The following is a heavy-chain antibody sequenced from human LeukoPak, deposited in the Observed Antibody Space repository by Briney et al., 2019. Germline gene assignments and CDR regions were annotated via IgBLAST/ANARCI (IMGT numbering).Heavy chain of an antibody. J-gene: IGHJ6*03. D-gene: IGHD3-16*01. CDR3: ARLSLDYYYYYYMDV. V-gene: IGHV4-4*09. CDR1: GGSISSYY. Sequence: SETLSLTCTVSGGSISSYYWSWIRQPPGKGLEWIGYIYTSGSTNYNPSLKSRVTISVDTSKNQFSLKLSSVTAADTAVYYCARLSLDYYYYYYMDVWGKGTTVTVSS. CDR2: IYTSGST.